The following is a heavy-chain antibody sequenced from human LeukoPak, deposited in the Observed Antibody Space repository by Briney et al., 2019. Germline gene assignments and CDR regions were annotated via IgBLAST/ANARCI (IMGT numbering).Heavy chain of an antibody. Sequence: GGSLRLSCAASGLIISDYYIGWVRQAPGKGLEWVSNISEGGTTIYSDSVKGRFTISRENAKNSVYLQMNSLRAEDTPVYFCVTVIGYDFGDEGHYYFDYWGQGPLVSVTS. V-gene: IGHV3-11*01. CDR1: GLIISDYY. CDR3: VTVIGYDFGDEGHYYFDY. D-gene: IGHD5-12*01. CDR2: ISEGGTT. J-gene: IGHJ4*02.